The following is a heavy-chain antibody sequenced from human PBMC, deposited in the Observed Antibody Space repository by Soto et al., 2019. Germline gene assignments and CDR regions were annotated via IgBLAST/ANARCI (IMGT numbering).Heavy chain of an antibody. Sequence: GGSLRLSCTASGFTFGDYAMSWVRQAPGKGLEWVGFIRSKAYGGTTEYAASVKGRFTISRDDSKSIAYPQMNSLKTEDTAVYYCTINWNDGVFDYWGQGTLVTVSS. CDR2: IRSKAYGGTT. CDR1: GFTFGDYA. D-gene: IGHD1-20*01. CDR3: TINWNDGVFDY. J-gene: IGHJ4*02. V-gene: IGHV3-49*04.